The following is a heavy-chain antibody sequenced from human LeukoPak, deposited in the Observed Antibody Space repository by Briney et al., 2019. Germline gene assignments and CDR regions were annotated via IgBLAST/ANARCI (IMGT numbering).Heavy chain of an antibody. CDR1: GFTFSSYS. Sequence: GGSLRLSCAASGFTFSSYSMNWVRQAPGKGLEWVSSISSSSSYIYYADSVKGRFTISRDNAKNSLYLQMNSLGAEDTAVYYCARDPRYCSGGSCYFDYWGQGTLVTVSS. D-gene: IGHD2-15*01. CDR3: ARDPRYCSGGSCYFDY. CDR2: ISSSSSYI. J-gene: IGHJ4*02. V-gene: IGHV3-21*01.